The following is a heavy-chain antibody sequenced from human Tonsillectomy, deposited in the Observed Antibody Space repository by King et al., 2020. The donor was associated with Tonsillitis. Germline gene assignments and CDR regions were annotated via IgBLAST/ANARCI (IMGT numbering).Heavy chain of an antibody. V-gene: IGHV3-74*01. J-gene: IGHJ3*02. CDR1: GFTFSSYW. Sequence: VQLVESGGGLVQPGGSLRLSCASSGFTFSSYWMHWVRQGPGKGLVWVSRINSAGSSARSADSVKGRFTISRDNAKNTLYLQMNSLRAEDTAVYYCARDCSTTSCSAPDAFDIWGQGTMVTVSS. CDR3: ARDCSTTSCSAPDAFDI. CDR2: INSAGSSA. D-gene: IGHD2-2*01.